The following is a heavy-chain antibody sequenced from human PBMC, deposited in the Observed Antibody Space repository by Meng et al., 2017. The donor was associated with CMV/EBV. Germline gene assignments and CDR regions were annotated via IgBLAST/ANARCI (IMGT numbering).Heavy chain of an antibody. CDR3: AKRWNYLDY. D-gene: IGHD2-15*01. V-gene: IGHV3-23*01. CDR2: ISGGGGST. Sequence: GESLKISCAASGFTFSTYAMSWVRQAPGKGLEWVSSISGGGGSTYYADSVKGRFTISRDNSKNTLYLQMNSLRAEDTAVYHCAKRWNYLDYWGQGKMVTVSS. CDR1: GFTFSTYA. J-gene: IGHJ4*02.